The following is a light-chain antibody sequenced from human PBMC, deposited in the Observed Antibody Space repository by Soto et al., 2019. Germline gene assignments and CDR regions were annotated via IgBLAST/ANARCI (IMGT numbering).Light chain of an antibody. CDR2: KAS. Sequence: DIQMTQSPSTLSASVGDRVTITCRASQSISNWLAWYQQKPGKAPKVLIYKASILESGVPSRFSGSGSGTEFTLTISSLQPDDFATYYCQQYNSYSRTFGQGTKVEIK. V-gene: IGKV1-5*03. J-gene: IGKJ1*01. CDR3: QQYNSYSRT. CDR1: QSISNW.